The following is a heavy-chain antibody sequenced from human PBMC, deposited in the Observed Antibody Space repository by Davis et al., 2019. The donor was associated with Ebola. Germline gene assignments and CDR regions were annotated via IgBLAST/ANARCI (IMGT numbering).Heavy chain of an antibody. CDR3: ARSHSDWLLPFDY. J-gene: IGHJ4*02. CDR1: GGSISNFY. V-gene: IGHV4-59*01. D-gene: IGHD3-9*01. Sequence: MPGGSLRLSCSVSGGSISNFYWGWIRRPPGKGLEWIGNTYYSGSTIYNPSLRSRVTISVDASKNQFSLKLSSVTAADTAVYYCARSHSDWLLPFDYWGQGTLATVSS. CDR2: TYYSGST.